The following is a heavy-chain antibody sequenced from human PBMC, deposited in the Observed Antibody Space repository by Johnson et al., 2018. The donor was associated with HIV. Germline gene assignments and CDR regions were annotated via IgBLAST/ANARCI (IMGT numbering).Heavy chain of an antibody. CDR1: GFTFSDYY. D-gene: IGHD3-10*01. CDR3: ASDGERPEYACDI. CDR2: ISSSGTTI. Sequence: QMQLVESGGDLVKPGGSLRLSCAASGFTFSDYYMTWIRQAPGKGLEWGSYISSSGTTISYADSVKGRFTISRDNSKNTLYLQMNSLRAEDTSVYYCASDGERPEYACDIWGQGTMVTVSS. J-gene: IGHJ3*02. V-gene: IGHV3-11*01.